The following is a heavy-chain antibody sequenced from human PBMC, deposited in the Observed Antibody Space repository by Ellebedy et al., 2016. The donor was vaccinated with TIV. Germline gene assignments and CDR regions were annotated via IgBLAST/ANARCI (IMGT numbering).Heavy chain of an antibody. Sequence: GESLKTSCASSGITFSSYNMNWVRQAPGHGLEFISSIGGTGATVYADSVKGRFTISRDNAKNSLYLQMDSLRVEDTAVYYCARARDFDHWGQGTLLMVSS. CDR1: GITFSSYN. J-gene: IGHJ4*02. CDR2: IGGTGAT. V-gene: IGHV3-69-1*01. CDR3: ARARDFDH.